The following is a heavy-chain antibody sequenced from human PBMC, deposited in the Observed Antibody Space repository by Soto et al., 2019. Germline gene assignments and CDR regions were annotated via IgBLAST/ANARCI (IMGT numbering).Heavy chain of an antibody. CDR2: FDPEDGET. CDR3: ATFPHYDILTGYTYYFDY. V-gene: IGHV1-24*01. Sequence: ASVKVSCKVSGYTLTELSMHWVRQAPGKGLEWMGGFDPEDGETIYAQKFQGRVTMTEDTSTDTAYMELSSLRSEDTAVYYCATFPHYDILTGYTYYFDYWGQGTLVTVSS. J-gene: IGHJ4*02. CDR1: GYTLTELS. D-gene: IGHD3-9*01.